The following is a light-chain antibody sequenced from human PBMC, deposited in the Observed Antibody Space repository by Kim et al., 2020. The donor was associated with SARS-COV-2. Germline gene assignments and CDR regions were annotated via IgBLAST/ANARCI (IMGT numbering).Light chain of an antibody. CDR2: EVS. Sequence: QSALTQPPSASGSPGQSVTISCTGTSSDVGGYNYVSWYQQHPGKAPKLMIYEVSKRPAGVPDRFSGSKSGNTASLTVSGLQAEDEADYYCSSYAASNNVVFGRGTKLTVL. J-gene: IGLJ2*01. V-gene: IGLV2-8*01. CDR1: SSDVGGYNY. CDR3: SSYAASNNVV.